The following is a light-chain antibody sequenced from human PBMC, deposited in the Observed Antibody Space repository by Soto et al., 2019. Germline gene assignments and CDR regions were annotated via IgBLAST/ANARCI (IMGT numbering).Light chain of an antibody. J-gene: IGKJ1*01. CDR2: AAS. CDR3: QQSYSTSWT. CDR1: QSISSY. Sequence: DIRMTQSPSSLSASVGDRVSITCRASQSISSYLNWYQQKPGKAPKLLIYAASSLQSGVPSRFSGSGSGTDFTLTISSLQPEDFATYYCQQSYSTSWTFGQATKVDIK. V-gene: IGKV1-39*01.